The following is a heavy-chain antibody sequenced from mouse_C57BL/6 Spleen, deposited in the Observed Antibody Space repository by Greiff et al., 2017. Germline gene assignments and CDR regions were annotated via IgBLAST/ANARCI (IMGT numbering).Heavy chain of an antibody. CDR2: IYPGDGDT. Sequence: QVQLKQSGPELVKPGASVTISCKASGYAFSSSWMNWVKQRQGKGLEWIGRIYPGDGDTNYHGKFKGKATLTADKSSSTAYMQLSSLTSDDSAVYFWSRSGDSSGAWFAYWGQGTLVTVSA. CDR1: GYAFSSSW. J-gene: IGHJ3*01. V-gene: IGHV1-82*01. CDR3: SRSGDSSGAWFAY. D-gene: IGHD3-2*02.